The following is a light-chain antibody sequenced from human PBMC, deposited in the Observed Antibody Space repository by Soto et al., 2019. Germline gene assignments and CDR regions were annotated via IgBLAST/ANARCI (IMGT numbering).Light chain of an antibody. Sequence: QSALTQPRSVSGSPGQSVTISCPGTSSDVGGYNYVSWYQQHPGKAPKLMIYDVSKRPSGVPDRFSGSKSGNTASLTISGLQAEDEADYYCCSYAGSRVVFGGGTKVTVL. CDR1: SSDVGGYNY. J-gene: IGLJ2*01. CDR3: CSYAGSRVV. CDR2: DVS. V-gene: IGLV2-11*01.